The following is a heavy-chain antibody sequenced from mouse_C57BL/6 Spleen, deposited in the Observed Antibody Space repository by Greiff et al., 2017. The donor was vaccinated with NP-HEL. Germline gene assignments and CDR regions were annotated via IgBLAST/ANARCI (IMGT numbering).Heavy chain of an antibody. CDR1: GYTFTSYW. J-gene: IGHJ3*01. V-gene: IGHV1-50*01. D-gene: IGHD1-1*01. CDR2: IDPSDSYT. Sequence: VQLQQPGAELVKPGASVKLSCKASGYTFTSYWMQWVKQRPGQGLEWIGEIDPSDSYTNYNQKFKGKATLTVDTSSSTAYMQLSSLTSEDSAFYYCASYYYGSSAFFAYWGQGTLVTVSA. CDR3: ASYYYGSSAFFAY.